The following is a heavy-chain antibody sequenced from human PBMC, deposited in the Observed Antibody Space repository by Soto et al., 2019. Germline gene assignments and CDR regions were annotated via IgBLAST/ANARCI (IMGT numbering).Heavy chain of an antibody. CDR3: TKDRYLDHDSRGYLFDN. CDR1: GFTFNIYA. V-gene: IGHV3-23*01. D-gene: IGHD3-22*01. Sequence: EVQLLESGGDLIQPGGFLRLSCAASGFTFNIYAMTWVRQAPGKGLEWVSAISRYGDFTYYADSVEGRFTISRDNSKNTLYSQMYSLRAEDTAVYYCTKDRYLDHDSRGYLFDNWGQGTLVTVSS. J-gene: IGHJ4*02. CDR2: ISRYGDFT.